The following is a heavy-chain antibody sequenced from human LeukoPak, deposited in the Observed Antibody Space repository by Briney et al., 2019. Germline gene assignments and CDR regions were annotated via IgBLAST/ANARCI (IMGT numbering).Heavy chain of an antibody. CDR1: GGSISSGGYY. Sequence: SETLFLTCTVSGGSISSGGYYWSWIRQHPGKGLEWIGYIYYSGSTYYNPSLKSRVTISVDTSKNQFSLKLSSVTAADTAVYYCARGEQQLPWFDPWGQGTLVTVSS. CDR3: ARGEQQLPWFDP. J-gene: IGHJ5*02. V-gene: IGHV4-31*03. D-gene: IGHD6-13*01. CDR2: IYYSGST.